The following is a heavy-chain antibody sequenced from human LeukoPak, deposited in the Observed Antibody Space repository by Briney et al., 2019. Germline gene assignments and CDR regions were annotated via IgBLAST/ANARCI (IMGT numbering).Heavy chain of an antibody. V-gene: IGHV3-9*01. CDR3: ARRGYSSGWNRFDY. J-gene: IGHJ4*02. Sequence: GGSLRLSCAASGFTFEGYAMHWVRQTPGKGLEWVAGINWSDNSVGYADSVKGRFTISRDNAKNSLYLQMNSLRAEDTAVYYCARRGYSSGWNRFDYWGQGTLVTVSS. CDR2: INWSDNSV. CDR1: GFTFEGYA. D-gene: IGHD6-25*01.